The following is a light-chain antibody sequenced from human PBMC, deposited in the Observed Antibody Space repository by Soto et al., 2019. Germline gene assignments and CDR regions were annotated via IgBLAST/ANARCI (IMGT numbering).Light chain of an antibody. CDR1: QSISSW. Sequence: DIQMTHSPSTLSASVVDTVTITCRASQSISSWLAWYQQKPGKAPKLLIYDASSLESGVPSRFSGSGSGTEFTLTISSLQPDDFASYYCQQYNSYWGTFGQGTKVDI. CDR2: DAS. CDR3: QQYNSYWGT. J-gene: IGKJ1*01. V-gene: IGKV1-5*01.